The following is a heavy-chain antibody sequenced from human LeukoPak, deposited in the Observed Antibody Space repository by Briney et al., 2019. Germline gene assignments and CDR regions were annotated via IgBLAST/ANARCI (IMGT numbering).Heavy chain of an antibody. CDR3: APTPGPSHYYMDV. CDR2: IYSGGST. CDR1: GFTVSSNY. J-gene: IGHJ6*03. D-gene: IGHD1-26*01. Sequence: GGSLRLSCAASGFTVSSNYMSWVRQAPGKGLEWVSVIYSGGSTYYAESVKGRFTIAKDNSKNTLYLQMNALRAEDKAVYYCAPTPGPSHYYMDVWGKGTTVTVSS. V-gene: IGHV3-53*01.